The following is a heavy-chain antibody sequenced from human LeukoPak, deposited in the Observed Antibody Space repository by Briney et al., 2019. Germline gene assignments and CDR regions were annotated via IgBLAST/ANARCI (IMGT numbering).Heavy chain of an antibody. V-gene: IGHV3-48*04. Sequence: GGSLRLSCAASGFTFSSYSMNWVRQAPGKGLEWVSYISSSSTIYYADSVKGRFTISRDNAKNSLYLQMNSLRAEDTAVYYCARKQQPDYWGQGTLVTISS. CDR3: ARKQQPDY. CDR2: ISSSSTI. CDR1: GFTFSSYS. J-gene: IGHJ4*02. D-gene: IGHD6-13*01.